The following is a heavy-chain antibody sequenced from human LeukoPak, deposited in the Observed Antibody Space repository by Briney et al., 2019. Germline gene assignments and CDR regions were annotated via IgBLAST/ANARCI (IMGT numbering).Heavy chain of an antibody. CDR2: IIPIYGTT. J-gene: IGHJ6*03. CDR3: ARGERTTKITIFIGPFYNRLDV. D-gene: IGHD1-14*01. Sequence: PRASLKLSCKASGGTFGNYSISWVRQAPGHGLEWMGGIIPIYGTTNYAQKFQGRVTITTDESKNSAYMELSSLRSEDTAVYYCARGERTTKITIFIGPFYNRLDVWGKGTTVPVS. V-gene: IGHV1-69*05. CDR1: GGTFGNYS.